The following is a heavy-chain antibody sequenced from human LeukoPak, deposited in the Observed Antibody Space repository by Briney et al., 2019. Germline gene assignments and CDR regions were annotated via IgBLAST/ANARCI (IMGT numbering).Heavy chain of an antibody. J-gene: IGHJ6*02. Sequence: PGGSLRLSCAASGFTFSSYAMHWVRQAPGKGLEYVSAISSNGGSTYYANSVKGRFTISRDNSKNTLYLQMGSLRAEDMAVYYCARDDRYSSGWYYYYGMDVWGQGTTVTVSS. D-gene: IGHD6-19*01. CDR2: ISSNGGST. CDR1: GFTFSSYA. V-gene: IGHV3-64*01. CDR3: ARDDRYSSGWYYYYGMDV.